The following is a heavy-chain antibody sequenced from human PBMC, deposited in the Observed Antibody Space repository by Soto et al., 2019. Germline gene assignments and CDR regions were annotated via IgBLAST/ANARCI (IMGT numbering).Heavy chain of an antibody. V-gene: IGHV1-69*13. CDR2: IIPIFGTA. J-gene: IGHJ6*02. D-gene: IGHD3-10*01. CDR3: ARRGGHYYYYGMDV. Sequence: VKVSCKASGGTFSSYAISWVRQAPGQGLEWMGGIIPIFGTANYAQKFQGRVTITADESTSTAYMELSSLRSGDTAVYYCARRGGHYYYYGMDVWGQGTTVTVSS. CDR1: GGTFSSYA.